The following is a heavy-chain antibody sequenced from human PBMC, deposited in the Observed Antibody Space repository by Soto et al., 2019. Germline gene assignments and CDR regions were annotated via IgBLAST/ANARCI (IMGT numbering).Heavy chain of an antibody. CDR2: IYYSGST. V-gene: IGHV4-31*03. CDR1: GGSISSGGYY. Sequence: PSETLSLTCTVSGGSISSGGYYWSWIRQHPGKGLEWIGYIYYSGSTYYNPSLKSRVTISVDTSKNQFSLKLSSVTAADTAVYYCARDLHDSSGYTWTNWFDPWGQGTLVTVSS. D-gene: IGHD3-22*01. J-gene: IGHJ5*02. CDR3: ARDLHDSSGYTWTNWFDP.